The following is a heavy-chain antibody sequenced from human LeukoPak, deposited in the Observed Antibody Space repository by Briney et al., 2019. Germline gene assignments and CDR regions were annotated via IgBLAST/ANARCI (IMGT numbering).Heavy chain of an antibody. CDR1: GYTFTSYG. J-gene: IGHJ5*02. CDR3: ARWEASPMRGWFYP. V-gene: IGHV1-2*02. D-gene: IGHD3-22*01. CDR2: INPNNGDT. Sequence: GASVKVSCKASGYTFTSYGISWVRQAPGQGLEWMGWINPNNGDTNYAQKFQGRVTMTRDTSISTAYMELSSLTSDDTAVYYCARWEASPMRGWFYPWGQGTLVTVSS.